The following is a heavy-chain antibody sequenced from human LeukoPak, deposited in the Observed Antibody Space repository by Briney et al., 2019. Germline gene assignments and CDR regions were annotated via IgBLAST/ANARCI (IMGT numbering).Heavy chain of an antibody. CDR3: ASGIAAATSPPDY. D-gene: IGHD6-25*01. CDR1: GFTFSDYY. V-gene: IGHV3-11*06. Sequence: KPGGSLRLSCAASGFTFSDYYMSWIRQAPGKGLEWVSYISTNGRYTNYADSVKGRFTMSRDNSKNTLYLQMNSLRAEDTAVYYCASGIAAATSPPDYWGQGTLVTVSS. J-gene: IGHJ4*02. CDR2: ISTNGRYT.